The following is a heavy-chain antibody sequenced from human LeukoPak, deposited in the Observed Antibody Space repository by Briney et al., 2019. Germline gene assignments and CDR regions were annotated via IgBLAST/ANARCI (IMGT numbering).Heavy chain of an antibody. V-gene: IGHV3-21*01. CDR3: ARANSLGY. D-gene: IGHD2/OR15-2a*01. Sequence: GGSLRFSCAASGFTFSSYSMNWVRQAPGKGLEWVSSISSSSSYIYYADSVKGRFTISRDNAKDSMYLQMNSLRAQDTAVYYCARANSLGYWGQGTLVTVSS. CDR2: ISSSSSYI. J-gene: IGHJ4*02. CDR1: GFTFSSYS.